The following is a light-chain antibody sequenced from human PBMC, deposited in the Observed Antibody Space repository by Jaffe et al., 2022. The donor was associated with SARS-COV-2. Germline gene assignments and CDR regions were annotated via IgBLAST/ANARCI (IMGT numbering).Light chain of an antibody. Sequence: QAGLTQPPSVSRGLRQTATLTCTGNNNNVGDQGAAWLQQHQGHPPKLLSYRNNNRPSGISERLSASRSGNTASLTITGLQPEDEADYYCSAWDISLNTWVFGGGTKLTVL. V-gene: IGLV10-54*01. CDR3: SAWDISLNTWV. CDR2: RNN. CDR1: NNNVGDQG. J-gene: IGLJ3*02.